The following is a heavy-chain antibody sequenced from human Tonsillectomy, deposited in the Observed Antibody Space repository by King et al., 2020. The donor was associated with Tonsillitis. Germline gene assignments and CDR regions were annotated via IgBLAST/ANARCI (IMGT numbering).Heavy chain of an antibody. J-gene: IGHJ3*02. Sequence: VQLVESGGGLVQPGGSLRLSCAASGFTFSSYAMSWVRQAPGKGLEWVSAISGSGGSTYYADSVKGRFTISRDNSKNTLYLQMNSLRAEDTAVYYCAKDLGVEQLVLFFGVAFDIWGQGTMVTVSS. CDR2: ISGSGGST. CDR3: AKDLGVEQLVLFFGVAFDI. V-gene: IGHV3-23*04. D-gene: IGHD6-13*01. CDR1: GFTFSSYA.